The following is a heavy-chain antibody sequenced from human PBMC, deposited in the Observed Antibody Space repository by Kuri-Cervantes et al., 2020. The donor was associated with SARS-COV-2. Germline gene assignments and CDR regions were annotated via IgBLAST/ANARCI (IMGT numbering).Heavy chain of an antibody. CDR2: IKSKTDGGTT. J-gene: IGHJ4*02. D-gene: IGHD6-13*01. Sequence: GESLKISCAASGFTFSNAWMSWVRQAPGKGLEWVGRIKSKTDGGTTDYATPVKGRFTISRDDSKNTLYLQMNSLKTEDTAVYYCTTMWGSSCWYRLDYWGQGTLVTVSS. V-gene: IGHV3-15*01. CDR3: TTMWGSSCWYRLDY. CDR1: GFTFSNAW.